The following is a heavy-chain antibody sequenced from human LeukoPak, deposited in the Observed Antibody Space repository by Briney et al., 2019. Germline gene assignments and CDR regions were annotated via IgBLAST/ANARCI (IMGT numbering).Heavy chain of an antibody. CDR3: AKSTYYGDYGYYYGMDV. D-gene: IGHD4-17*01. J-gene: IGHJ6*02. V-gene: IGHV3-23*01. CDR1: GFTFSSYA. Sequence: GGSLRLSCAASGFTFSSYAMSWVRQAPGKGLEWVSAISGSGGSTHYADSVKGRFTISRDNSKNTLYLQMNSLRAEDTAVYYCAKSTYYGDYGYYYGMDVWGQGTTVTVSS. CDR2: ISGSGGST.